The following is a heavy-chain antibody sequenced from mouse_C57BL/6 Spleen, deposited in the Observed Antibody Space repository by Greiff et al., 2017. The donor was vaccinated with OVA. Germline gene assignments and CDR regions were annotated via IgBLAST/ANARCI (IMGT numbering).Heavy chain of an antibody. J-gene: IGHJ1*03. CDR1: GFTFSSYT. CDR3: ARQGDYYGSSYGYFDV. Sequence: EVQRVESGGGLVKPGGSLKLSCAASGFTFSSYTMSWVRQTPEKRLEWVATISGGGGNTYYPDSVKGRFTISRDNAKNTLYLQMSSLRSEDTALYYCARQGDYYGSSYGYFDVWGTGTTVTVSS. CDR2: ISGGGGNT. D-gene: IGHD1-1*01. V-gene: IGHV5-9*01.